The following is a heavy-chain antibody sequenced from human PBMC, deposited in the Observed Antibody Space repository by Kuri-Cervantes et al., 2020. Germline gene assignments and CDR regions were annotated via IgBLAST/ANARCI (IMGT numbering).Heavy chain of an antibody. CDR1: GGSISSYY. D-gene: IGHD3-16*01. Sequence: SETLSLTCTVSGGSISSYYWSWIRQPPGKGLEWIGYIYYSGSTNYNPSLKSRVTISVDTSKNQFSLKLSSVTAADTAVYYCARPERMGELAFDYWGQGTLVTVSS. CDR2: IYYSGST. V-gene: IGHV4-59*08. CDR3: ARPERMGELAFDY. J-gene: IGHJ4*02.